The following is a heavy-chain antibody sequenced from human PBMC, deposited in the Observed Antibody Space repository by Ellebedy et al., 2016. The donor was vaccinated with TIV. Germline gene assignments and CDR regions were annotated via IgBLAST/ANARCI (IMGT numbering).Heavy chain of an antibody. D-gene: IGHD3-16*01. CDR1: GYTFTSYY. CDR3: AREGDLPRGNWFDP. V-gene: IGHV1-2*02. J-gene: IGHJ5*02. CDR2: INPNSGGT. Sequence: ASVKVSCXASGYTFTSYYMHWVRQAPGQGLEWMGIINPNSGGTNYAQKFQGRVTMTRDTSISTAYMELSRVRSDDTAMYYCAREGDLPRGNWFDPWGQGTLVTVSS.